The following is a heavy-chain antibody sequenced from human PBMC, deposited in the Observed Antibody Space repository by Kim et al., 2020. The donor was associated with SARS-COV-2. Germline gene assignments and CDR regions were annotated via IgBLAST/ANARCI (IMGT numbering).Heavy chain of an antibody. CDR3: ARGEYDIQPSRASYYYYYGMDV. V-gene: IGHV1-69*13. CDR1: GGTFSSYA. CDR2: IIPIFGTA. Sequence: SVKVSCKASGGTFSSYAISWVRQAPGQGLEWMGGIIPIFGTANYAQKFQGRVTITADESTSTAYMELSSLRSEDTAVYYCARGEYDIQPSRASYYYYYGMDVWGQGTTVTVSS. J-gene: IGHJ6*02. D-gene: IGHD3-9*01.